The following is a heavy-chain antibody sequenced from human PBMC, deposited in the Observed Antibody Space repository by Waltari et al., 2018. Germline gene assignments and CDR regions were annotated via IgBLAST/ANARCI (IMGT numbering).Heavy chain of an antibody. CDR2: ISSRWITI. CDR3: ARDPSYYDYVWGSYHVKGDAFDI. Sequence: QVQLVESGGGLVKPGGALRLSCAASGFTISDYYMSWIRQAPGKGLEGISYISSRWITIYDADSVKGRFTIYRDNAKNSLYLQMNSLRAEDTAVYYCARDPSYYDYVWGSYHVKGDAFDIWGQGTMVTVSS. D-gene: IGHD3-16*02. V-gene: IGHV3-11*01. CDR1: GFTISDYY. J-gene: IGHJ3*02.